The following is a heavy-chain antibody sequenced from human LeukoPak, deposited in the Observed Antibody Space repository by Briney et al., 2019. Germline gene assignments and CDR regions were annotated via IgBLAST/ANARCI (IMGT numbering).Heavy chain of an antibody. D-gene: IGHD6-19*01. J-gene: IGHJ4*02. CDR3: ARPIAVAGTLYFDY. CDR2: MSAYNCNT. Sequence: ASVKVSCRASGYTFTSYGISWVRQAPGQGLEWMGWMSAYNCNTNYAHKLQGRVTMTTDTSTSTAYVELRSLRSDDTAVYYCARPIAVAGTLYFDYWGQGTLVTVSS. V-gene: IGHV1-18*04. CDR1: GYTFTSYG.